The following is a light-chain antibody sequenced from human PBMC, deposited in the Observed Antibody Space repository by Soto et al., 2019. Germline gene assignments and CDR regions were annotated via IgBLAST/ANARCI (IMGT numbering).Light chain of an antibody. Sequence: DIVMTQXXXSLAVSLGERATINCKSSQSVLYSSNNKNYLAWYQQKPGQPPKLLIYWASTRESGVPDRFSGSGSGTDFTLTISSLQAEDVAVYYCQQYYSTPQTFGQGTKVEIK. CDR2: WAS. CDR1: QSVLYSSNNKNY. CDR3: QQYYSTPQT. J-gene: IGKJ1*01. V-gene: IGKV4-1*01.